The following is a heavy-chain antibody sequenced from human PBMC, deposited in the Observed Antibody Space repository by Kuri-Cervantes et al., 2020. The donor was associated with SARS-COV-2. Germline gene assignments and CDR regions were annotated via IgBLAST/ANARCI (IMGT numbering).Heavy chain of an antibody. CDR2: IIPILGIA. Sequence: SVKVSCKASGGTFSSYTISWVRQAPGQGLEWMGRIIPILGIANYAQKSQGRVTITADKSTSTAYMELSSLRSEDTAVYYCARDRRIVVVPAARMGGWYYGMDVWGQGTTVTVSS. V-gene: IGHV1-69*04. CDR1: GGTFSSYT. J-gene: IGHJ6*02. D-gene: IGHD2-2*01. CDR3: ARDRRIVVVPAARMGGWYYGMDV.